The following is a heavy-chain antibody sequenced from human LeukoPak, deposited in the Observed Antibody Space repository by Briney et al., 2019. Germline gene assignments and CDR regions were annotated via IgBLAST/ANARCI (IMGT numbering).Heavy chain of an antibody. D-gene: IGHD5-12*01. CDR2: IRYDRSNK. Sequence: GGSLRLSCAASGFTFSSYGMHWVRQAPGKGLEWVAFIRYDRSNKYYADSVKGRFTISRDNSKNTLYLQMNSLRAEDTAVYYCAKSSGYDPYVFDYWGQGTLVTVSS. V-gene: IGHV3-30*02. CDR1: GFTFSSYG. J-gene: IGHJ4*02. CDR3: AKSSGYDPYVFDY.